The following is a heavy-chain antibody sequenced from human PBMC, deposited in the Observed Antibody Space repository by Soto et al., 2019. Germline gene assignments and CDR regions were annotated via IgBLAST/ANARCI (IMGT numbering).Heavy chain of an antibody. CDR3: ARQFDYDTSGYYYAY. CDR2: ITPLFGTP. J-gene: IGHJ6*02. Sequence: SLKVSCKASGGTFNKYAIDWVRQAPGQGLEWMGGITPLFGTPNYAQRFQGRVTISADEVTSTAYMALRSLRSDDTGVYYCARQFDYDTSGYYYAYWGQGTTVTVSS. CDR1: GGTFNKYA. V-gene: IGHV1-69*13. D-gene: IGHD6-25*01.